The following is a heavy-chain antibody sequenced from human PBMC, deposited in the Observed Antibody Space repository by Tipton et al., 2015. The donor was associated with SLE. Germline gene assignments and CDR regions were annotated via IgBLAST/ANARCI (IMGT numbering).Heavy chain of an antibody. CDR2: IWYDGSNK. V-gene: IGHV3-33*01. CDR1: GFTFSSYG. D-gene: IGHD5-12*01. Sequence: LSLTCAASGFTFSSYGMHWVRQAPGKGLEWVAVIWYDGSNKYYADSVKGRFTISRDNSKNTLYLQMNSLRAEDTAVYYCARDEGGYSGYGVLGYWGQGTLVTVSS. J-gene: IGHJ4*02. CDR3: ARDEGGYSGYGVLGY.